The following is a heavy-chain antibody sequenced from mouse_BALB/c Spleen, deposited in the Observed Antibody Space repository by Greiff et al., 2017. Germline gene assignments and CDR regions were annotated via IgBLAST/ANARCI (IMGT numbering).Heavy chain of an antibody. J-gene: IGHJ1*01. CDR2: INPSNGGT. CDR1: GYTFTSYY. CDR3: ARSLGLYYGCFDY. V-gene: IGHV1S81*02. Sequence: QVQLQQSGAELVKPGASVKLSCKASGYTFTSYYMYWVKQRPGQGLEWIGEINPSNGGTNFNEKFKSKATLTVDKSSSTAYMQLSSLTSEDSAVYYCARSLGLYYGCFDYWGAGTTVTVSS. D-gene: IGHD2-2*01.